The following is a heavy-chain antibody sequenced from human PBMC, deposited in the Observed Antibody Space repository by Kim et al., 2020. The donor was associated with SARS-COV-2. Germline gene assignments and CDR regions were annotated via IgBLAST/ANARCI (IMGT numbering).Heavy chain of an antibody. D-gene: IGHD4-17*01. CDR3: ARDHGYYSDGMDV. V-gene: IGHV3-48*03. Sequence: PGAVKCRYTISRDNAKNSLYLQMNSLRAEDTAVYYCARDHGYYSDGMDVWGQGTTVTVSS. J-gene: IGHJ6*02.